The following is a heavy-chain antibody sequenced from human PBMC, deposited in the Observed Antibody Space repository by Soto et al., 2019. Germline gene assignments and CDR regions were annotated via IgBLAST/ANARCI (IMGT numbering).Heavy chain of an antibody. V-gene: IGHV1-18*01. D-gene: IGHD2-8*01. J-gene: IGHJ6*02. CDR1: GYTFTSYG. CDR2: ISAYNGNT. Sequence: ASVKVSCKASGYTFTSYGISWVRQAPGQGLEWMGWISAYNGNTNYAQKLQGRVTMTTDTSTSTAYMELRSLRSDDTAVYYCARVQTNTFYYYCYGMDVWGQGTTVTVSS. CDR3: ARVQTNTFYYYCYGMDV.